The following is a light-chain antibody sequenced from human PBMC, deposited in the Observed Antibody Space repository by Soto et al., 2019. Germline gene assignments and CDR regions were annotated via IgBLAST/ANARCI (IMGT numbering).Light chain of an antibody. J-gene: IGLJ2*01. Sequence: QSVLTQPASVSGSPGQSITISCTGTRSDIGAYNFVSWYQQPPGKAPKLMIYDVSIRPSGVSHRFSGSKSGNTASLTISGLQAEDEADYYCSSYAGSSTLVVFGGGTKLTVL. CDR3: SSYAGSSTLVV. CDR2: DVS. CDR1: RSDIGAYNF. V-gene: IGLV2-14*01.